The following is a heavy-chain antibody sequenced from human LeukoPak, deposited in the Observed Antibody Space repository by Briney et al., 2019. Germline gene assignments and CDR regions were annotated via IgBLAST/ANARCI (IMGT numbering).Heavy chain of an antibody. D-gene: IGHD6-19*01. J-gene: IGHJ4*02. V-gene: IGHV3-9*03. CDR3: VRGRGTSGWEGVDY. CDR1: GFTFDDYA. CDR2: ISWNSGNI. Sequence: GGSLRLSFVASGFTFDDYAMNWVRQAPGRGLEWVSGISWNSGNIGYADSVKGRFTISRDNAKNSLYLQMNSLRVEDMALYYCVRGRGTSGWEGVDYWGQGTLVTISS.